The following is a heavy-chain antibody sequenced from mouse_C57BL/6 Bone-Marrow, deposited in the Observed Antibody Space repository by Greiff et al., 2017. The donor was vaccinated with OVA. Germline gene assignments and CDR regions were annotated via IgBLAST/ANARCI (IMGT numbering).Heavy chain of an antibody. Sequence: EVKLLESGGGLVKPGGSLKLSCAASGFTFSDYGMHWVRQAPEQGLEWVAYISSGSSTIYYADTVKGRFTISRDNAKNTLFLQMTSLRSEDTAMYYCARVTTVSFEVWGTGTTVTVSS. CDR2: ISSGSSTI. CDR1: GFTFSDYG. V-gene: IGHV5-17*01. CDR3: ARVTTVSFEV. J-gene: IGHJ1*03. D-gene: IGHD1-1*01.